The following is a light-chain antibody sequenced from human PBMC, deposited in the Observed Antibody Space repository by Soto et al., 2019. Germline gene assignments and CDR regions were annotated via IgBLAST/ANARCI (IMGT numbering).Light chain of an antibody. V-gene: IGKV1-5*01. CDR3: QQYNSYS. J-gene: IGKJ1*01. CDR1: QGVSNW. Sequence: DIPLTQSASTLPASEGDRATIACRASQGVSNWFGWYERKPGTAPKPLTXHASTLESGVPSRFSGSGSGAESTLTLSSLQAADFATYYCQQYNSYSFGQGTKVDIK. CDR2: HAS.